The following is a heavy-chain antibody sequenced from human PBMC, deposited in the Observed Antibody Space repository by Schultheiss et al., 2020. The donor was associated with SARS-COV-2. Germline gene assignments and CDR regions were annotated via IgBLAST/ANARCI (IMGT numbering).Heavy chain of an antibody. V-gene: IGHV4-59*10. CDR3: ARDGRSTYYYGSGSYYPDY. Sequence: SETLSLTCAVYGGSFSGYYWSWIRQPPGKGLEWIGSIYTSGSTNYNPSLKSRVTMSVDTSKNQFSLKLSSVTAADTAVYYCARDGRSTYYYGSGSYYPDYWGQGTLVTGSS. J-gene: IGHJ4*02. D-gene: IGHD3-10*01. CDR2: IYTSGST. CDR1: GGSFSGYY.